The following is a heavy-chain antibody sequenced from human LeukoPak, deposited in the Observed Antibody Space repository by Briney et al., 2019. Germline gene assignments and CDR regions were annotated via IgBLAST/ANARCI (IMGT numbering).Heavy chain of an antibody. D-gene: IGHD2/OR15-2a*01. V-gene: IGHV1-69*04. CDR3: ATEGSTTSYGMDV. CDR2: IIPIFGIA. Sequence: SVKVSCKASGGTFISYAISWVRQAPGQGLEWMGRIIPIFGIANYAQKFQGRVTITADKSTSTAYMELSSLRSEDTAVYYCATEGSTTSYGMDVWDQGTTVTVSS. J-gene: IGHJ6*02. CDR1: GGTFISYA.